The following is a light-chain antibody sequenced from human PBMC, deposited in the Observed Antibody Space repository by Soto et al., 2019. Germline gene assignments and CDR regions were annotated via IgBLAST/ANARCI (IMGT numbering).Light chain of an antibody. CDR2: DVS. V-gene: IGLV2-11*01. J-gene: IGLJ1*01. Sequence: ALTQTGSVSGRPGQTVTISCTGTSIDVGGYNYVSWYQQHPGKAPKLMIYDVSKRPSGVPDRFSGSKSGNTASLTISGLHAEYEADYYCCSYAGSYTSPYVFGTGTKVTVL. CDR3: CSYAGSYTSPYV. CDR1: SIDVGGYNY.